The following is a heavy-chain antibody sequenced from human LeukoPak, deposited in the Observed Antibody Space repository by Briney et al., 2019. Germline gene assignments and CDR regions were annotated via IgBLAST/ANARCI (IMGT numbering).Heavy chain of an antibody. CDR3: ARFGVDYDMDV. D-gene: IGHD3-16*01. CDR2: IHYSGRP. J-gene: IGHJ6*02. V-gene: IGHV4-59*11. Sequence: SSETLSLTCIVSGGSISGHYWTWIRQPPGKGLEWIGQIHYSGRPDYNPSLKSRVTISVDTSKNQLSLKVTSVTGADTAVYYCARFGVDYDMDVWGQGTTVTVSS. CDR1: GGSISGHY.